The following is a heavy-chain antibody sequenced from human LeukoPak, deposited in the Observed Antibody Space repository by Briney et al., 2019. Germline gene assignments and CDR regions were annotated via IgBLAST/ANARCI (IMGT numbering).Heavy chain of an antibody. Sequence: SETLSLTCTVSGYSISSGYDWGWIRQPPGKGLEWMGTIYHSGRTYYNPSLKSRVTISVDTSKNQFSLKLTSVTAADTAVYYCARVRGYCSSTICYRYYFDYWGQGTLVTVSS. CDR1: GYSISSGYD. CDR3: ARVRGYCSSTICYRYYFDY. V-gene: IGHV4-38-2*02. J-gene: IGHJ4*02. D-gene: IGHD2-2*01. CDR2: IYHSGRT.